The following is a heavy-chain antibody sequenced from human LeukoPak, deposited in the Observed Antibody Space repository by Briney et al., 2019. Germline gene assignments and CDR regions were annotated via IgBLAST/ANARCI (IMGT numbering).Heavy chain of an antibody. D-gene: IGHD5-24*01. CDR2: ISGYNGNT. V-gene: IGHV1-18*01. Sequence: ASVKVSCKASGYIFINYGISWVRQAPGQGLEWMGWISGYNGNTKYAQKLQGRVTMTTDTSTSTAYMELRSLRSDDTAVYYCARVGPHRKMATTRYHFDYWGQGTLVTVSS. CDR1: GYIFINYG. J-gene: IGHJ4*02. CDR3: ARVGPHRKMATTRYHFDY.